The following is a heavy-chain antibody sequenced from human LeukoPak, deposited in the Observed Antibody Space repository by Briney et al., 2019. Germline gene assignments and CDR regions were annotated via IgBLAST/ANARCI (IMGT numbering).Heavy chain of an antibody. V-gene: IGHV4-39*07. CDR1: GGSIRSRNFY. CDR2: IYYSGST. Sequence: SETLSLTCTVSGGSIRSRNFYWAWVRQPPGKGLEWIGTIYYSGSTYYNPSLKSRVTISLNMAKNQFSLKLSSVTAADTAVYYCARQGVATAIDYWGQGTLVTVSS. J-gene: IGHJ4*02. CDR3: ARQGVATAIDY. D-gene: IGHD2-21*02.